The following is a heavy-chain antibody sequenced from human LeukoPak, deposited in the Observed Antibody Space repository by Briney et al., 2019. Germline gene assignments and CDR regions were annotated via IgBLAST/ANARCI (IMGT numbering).Heavy chain of an antibody. J-gene: IGHJ1*01. CDR3: ATGGILRSFTPLFQH. CDR2: FDPEDGET. D-gene: IGHD1-26*01. V-gene: IGHV1-24*01. CDR1: GYTLTELS. Sequence: ASVKVSCKVSGYTLTELSMHWVRQAPGKGLEWMGGFDPEDGETIYAQKFRGRVTMTEDTSTDTAYMELSSLRSEDTAVYYCATGGILRSFTPLFQHWGQGTLVTVSS.